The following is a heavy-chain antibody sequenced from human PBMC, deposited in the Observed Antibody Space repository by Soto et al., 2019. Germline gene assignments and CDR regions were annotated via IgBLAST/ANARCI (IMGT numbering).Heavy chain of an antibody. CDR2: ISGRGGST. Sequence: EVQLLESGGGLVQPGGSLRLSCAASGFTFSSYAMSWVRQAPGKGLEWVSAISGRGGSTYYADSVKGRFTISRDSSKNTLYLQMNSLRAEDTSVYYCAKTSSGWYNWYFDLWGRGTLFTVSS. CDR1: GFTFSSYA. D-gene: IGHD6-19*01. V-gene: IGHV3-23*01. J-gene: IGHJ2*01. CDR3: AKTSSGWYNWYFDL.